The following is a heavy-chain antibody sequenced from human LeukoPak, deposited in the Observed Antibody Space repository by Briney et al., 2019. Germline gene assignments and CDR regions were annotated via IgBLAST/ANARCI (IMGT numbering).Heavy chain of an antibody. V-gene: IGHV3-30*03. D-gene: IGHD5-12*01. J-gene: IGHJ4*02. CDR3: AREGGYEFDF. Sequence: GRSLRLSCAASGFTFSSYGMHWVRQAPGKGLEWVAVISYDGSNKYYADSVKGRFTISRDNSKNTLYLQMNSLRAEDTAVYYCAREGGYEFDFWGQGTLVTVSS. CDR1: GFTFSSYG. CDR2: ISYDGSNK.